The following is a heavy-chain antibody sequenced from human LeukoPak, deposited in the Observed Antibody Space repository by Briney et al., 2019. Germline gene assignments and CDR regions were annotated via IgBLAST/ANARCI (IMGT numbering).Heavy chain of an antibody. CDR1: GFTFSSHW. Sequence: GGSLRLSCEASGFTFSSHWMSWVRQAPGKGLEWVAIIKQDGSEKDYVDSVTGRFTISRDNAKNSLYLQMNSLGDEDTAVYYCARDTSAWRYGMDVWGRGTTVTVSS. J-gene: IGHJ6*02. D-gene: IGHD6-19*01. CDR3: ARDTSAWRYGMDV. V-gene: IGHV3-7*01. CDR2: IKQDGSEK.